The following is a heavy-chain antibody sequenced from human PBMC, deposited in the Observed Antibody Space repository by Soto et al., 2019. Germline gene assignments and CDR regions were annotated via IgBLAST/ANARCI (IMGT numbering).Heavy chain of an antibody. CDR3: ARASRVGDTAMVTGFYYYGMDV. CDR1: GYTFTGYY. D-gene: IGHD5-18*01. V-gene: IGHV1-2*04. CDR2: INPNSGGT. Sequence: QVQLVQSGAEVKKPGASVKVSCKASGYTFTGYYMHWVRQAPGQGLEWMGWINPNSGGTNYAQKFQGWVTMTRDTSISTAYMELCRRRSDDTAVYYCARASRVGDTAMVTGFYYYGMDVWGQGTTVTVSS. J-gene: IGHJ6*02.